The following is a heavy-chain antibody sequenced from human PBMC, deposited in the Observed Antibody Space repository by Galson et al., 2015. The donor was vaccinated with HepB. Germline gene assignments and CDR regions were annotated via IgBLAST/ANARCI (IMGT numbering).Heavy chain of an antibody. CDR1: GFTLSRFC. D-gene: IGHD1-1*01. CDR3: ASEPTKSNEGY. V-gene: IGHV3-7*03. CDR2: INQDGSHK. J-gene: IGHJ4*02. Sequence: SLRLSCAASGFTLSRFCMSWVRQAPGKGLEWVANINQDGSHKNYVDSVEGRFTISRDYAKNSLYLQVSSLRTEDTAVYYCASEPTKSNEGYWGQGTLVSVSS.